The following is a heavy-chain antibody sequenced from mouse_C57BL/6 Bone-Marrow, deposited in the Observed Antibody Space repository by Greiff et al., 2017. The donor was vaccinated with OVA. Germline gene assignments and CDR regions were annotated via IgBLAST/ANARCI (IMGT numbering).Heavy chain of an antibody. CDR1: GYTFTSYW. Sequence: VKLMESGAELAKPGASVKLSCKASGYTFTSYWMHWVKQRPGQGLEWIGYINPSSGYTKYNQKFKDKATLTADKSSSTAYMQLSSLTYEDSAVYYCATITTVVARYFDVWGTGTTVTVSS. D-gene: IGHD1-1*01. V-gene: IGHV1-7*01. CDR2: INPSSGYT. J-gene: IGHJ1*03. CDR3: ATITTVVARYFDV.